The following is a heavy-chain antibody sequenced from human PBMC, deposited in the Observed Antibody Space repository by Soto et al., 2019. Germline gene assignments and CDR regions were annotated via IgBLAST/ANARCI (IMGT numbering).Heavy chain of an antibody. Sequence: GASVKVSCKASGGTFRSYAISWVRQAPGQGLEWMGGIIPIFGTANYAQKFQGRVTITADESTSTAYMELSSLRSEDTAVYYCAREETGSGYYFDYWGQGTLVAVSS. CDR1: GGTFRSYA. V-gene: IGHV1-69*13. J-gene: IGHJ4*02. D-gene: IGHD2-15*01. CDR2: IIPIFGTA. CDR3: AREETGSGYYFDY.